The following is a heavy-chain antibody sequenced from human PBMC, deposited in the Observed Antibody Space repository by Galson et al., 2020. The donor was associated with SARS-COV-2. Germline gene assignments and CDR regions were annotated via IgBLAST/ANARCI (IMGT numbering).Heavy chain of an antibody. V-gene: IGHV4-4*02. CDR3: AGDSGYCTDGVCYRYWYFDL. Sequence: SETLSLTCTVSGGSISNNDWWSWVRQPPGKGLEWIGEISQSVTTHYNPSLKSRVTISGDKSKNQISLKLSSVTAADTAVYYRAGDSGYCTDGVCYRYWYFDLWGRGTLVTVSS. D-gene: IGHD2-8*01. CDR1: GGSISNNDW. J-gene: IGHJ2*01. CDR2: ISQSVTT.